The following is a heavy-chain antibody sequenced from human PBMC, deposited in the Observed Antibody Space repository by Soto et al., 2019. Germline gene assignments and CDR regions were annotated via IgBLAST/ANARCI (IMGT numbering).Heavy chain of an antibody. CDR2: IYYSGST. J-gene: IGHJ4*02. D-gene: IGHD1-1*01. CDR3: ARVYNWNYSL. Sequence: PSETLSLTCTVSGGSISSGGYYWSWIRQHPGKGLEWIGYIYYSGSTYYNPSLKSRVTISVDTSKNQFPLKLSSVTAADTAVYYCARVYNWNYSLWGQGTLVTVSS. CDR1: GGSISSGGYY. V-gene: IGHV4-31*03.